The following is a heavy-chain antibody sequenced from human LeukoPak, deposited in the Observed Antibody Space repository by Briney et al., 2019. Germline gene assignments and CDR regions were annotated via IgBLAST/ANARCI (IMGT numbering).Heavy chain of an antibody. CDR3: ARHLFPDYGDYADY. Sequence: GESLKISCKGSGYTFTTYWIGWVRQMPGKGLEWMGIINPGDSDTRYSPSFQGQVTISADKSISTAYLQWSSLKASDTAIYYCARHLFPDYGDYADYWGQGTLVTVSS. J-gene: IGHJ4*02. V-gene: IGHV5-51*01. D-gene: IGHD4-17*01. CDR2: INPGDSDT. CDR1: GYTFTTYW.